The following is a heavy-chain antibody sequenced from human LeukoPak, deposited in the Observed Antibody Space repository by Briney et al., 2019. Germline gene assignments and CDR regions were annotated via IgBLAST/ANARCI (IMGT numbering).Heavy chain of an antibody. V-gene: IGHV4-39*01. J-gene: IGHJ2*01. D-gene: IGHD2-2*02. CDR1: GGSISSSNW. Sequence: SETLSLTCAVSGGSISSSNWWSWVRQPPGKGLEWIGSIYYSGSTYYNPSLKSRVTISVDTSKNQFSLKLSSVTAADTAVYYCARPYCSSTSCYSRWYFDLWGRGTLVTVSS. CDR2: IYYSGST. CDR3: ARPYCSSTSCYSRWYFDL.